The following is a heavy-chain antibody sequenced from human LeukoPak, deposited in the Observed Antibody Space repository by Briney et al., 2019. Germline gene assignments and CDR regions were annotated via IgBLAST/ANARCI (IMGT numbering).Heavy chain of an antibody. J-gene: IGHJ5*02. CDR3: ARVYSSSNWFDP. D-gene: IGHD6-6*01. V-gene: IGHV1-2*02. CDR2: INPNSGGT. CDR1: GYTFTGYY. Sequence: GASVNVSRMASGYTFTGYYMHWVRQAPGQGLGWMGWINPNSGGTNYPQMFQGRVTMTRETSISTAYMELSRLRSDDTAVYYCARVYSSSNWFDPWGQGTLVTVSS.